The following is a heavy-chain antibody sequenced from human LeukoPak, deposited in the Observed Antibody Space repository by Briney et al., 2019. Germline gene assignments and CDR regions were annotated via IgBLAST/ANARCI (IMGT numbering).Heavy chain of an antibody. CDR1: AGSMGNYY. Sequence: SATLSLTCTVSAGSMGNYYWNWIRQHAGRGLEWIGRIYARGNPTYNPSLKSRVTLSRDTSNNQFSLRLTSVTAADSAVYYCARDFPTLLWSGDLLSPEYDYFMDVWGKGTTVTVFS. CDR2: IYARGNP. J-gene: IGHJ6*03. V-gene: IGHV4-4*07. D-gene: IGHD3-10*01. CDR3: ARDFPTLLWSGDLLSPEYDYFMDV.